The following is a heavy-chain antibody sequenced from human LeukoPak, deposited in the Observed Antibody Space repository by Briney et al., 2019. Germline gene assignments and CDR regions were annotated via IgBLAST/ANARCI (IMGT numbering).Heavy chain of an antibody. Sequence: GGSLRLSCAASGFTFSSYYMTWVRQAPGKGLEWVATIKDDGSEDYYLDSVKGRLTISRDNAKNSLYLQMNSLRAEDTAVYYCARAHHRRVYDYVWGSYPYWGQGTLVTVSS. V-gene: IGHV3-7*01. CDR2: IKDDGSED. CDR1: GFTFSSYY. J-gene: IGHJ4*02. D-gene: IGHD3-16*02. CDR3: ARAHHRRVYDYVWGSYPY.